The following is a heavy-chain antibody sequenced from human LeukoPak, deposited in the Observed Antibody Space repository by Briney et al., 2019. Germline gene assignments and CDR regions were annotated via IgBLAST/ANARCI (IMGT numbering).Heavy chain of an antibody. CDR3: AKETPHYFDY. Sequence: GGSLRLSCAASGSTFSSYSMNWVRQAPGKGLEWVSSISSSSSYIYYADSVKGRFTISRDNSKNTLYLQMNSLRAEDTAVYYCAKETPHYFDYWGQGTLVTVSS. CDR1: GSTFSSYS. J-gene: IGHJ4*02. V-gene: IGHV3-21*04. CDR2: ISSSSSYI.